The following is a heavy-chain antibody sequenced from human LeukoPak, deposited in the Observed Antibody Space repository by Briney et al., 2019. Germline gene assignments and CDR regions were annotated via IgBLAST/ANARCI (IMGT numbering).Heavy chain of an antibody. CDR3: SRDVGAAAGTVWFDP. Sequence: TETLSLTCTVSGGSISSYYWSWIRQPAGKGLEWIGRIYTSGSTNYNPSLKSRVTMSVDTSKNQFSLKLSSVTAADTAVYYCSRDVGAAAGTVWFDPWGQGTLVTVSS. V-gene: IGHV4-4*07. J-gene: IGHJ5*02. CDR2: IYTSGST. CDR1: GGSISSYY. D-gene: IGHD6-13*01.